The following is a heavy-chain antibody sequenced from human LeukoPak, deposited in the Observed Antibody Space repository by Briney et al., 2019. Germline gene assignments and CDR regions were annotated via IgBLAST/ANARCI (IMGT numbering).Heavy chain of an antibody. CDR2: ISGSGGST. D-gene: IGHD3-10*01. CDR1: GFTFSSYA. J-gene: IGHJ4*02. Sequence: GGSLRLSCAASGFTFSSYAMSWVRQAPGKGLEWVSAISGSGGSTYYADSVKGRLTISRDNSKNTLYLQMNSLRAEDTAVYYCAKDPYYGSGRDFDYWGQGTLVTVSS. CDR3: AKDPYYGSGRDFDY. V-gene: IGHV3-23*01.